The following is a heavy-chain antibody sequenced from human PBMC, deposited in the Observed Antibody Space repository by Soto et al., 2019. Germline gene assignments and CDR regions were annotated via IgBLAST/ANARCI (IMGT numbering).Heavy chain of an antibody. D-gene: IGHD1-26*01. V-gene: IGHV4-30-4*01. CDR2: IYYSGSA. CDR3: ASAVIVEDGTSGFES. J-gene: IGHJ4*02. CDR1: GGSIRNSDSY. Sequence: SETLSLTCTVSGGSIRNSDSYWSWIRQPPGKGLEWIGYIYYSGSAYYNPSVKSRISISIDTSRNRFSLELMSVTAQDTAVYYCASAVIVEDGTSGFESWGPGTLVTVSS.